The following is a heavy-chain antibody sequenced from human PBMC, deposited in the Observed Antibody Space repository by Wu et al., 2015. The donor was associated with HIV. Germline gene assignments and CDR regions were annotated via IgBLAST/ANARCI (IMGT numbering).Heavy chain of an antibody. CDR1: GYTFTSYG. CDR2: ISAYNGNT. Sequence: QVQLVQSGAEVKKPGASVKVSCKASGYTFTSYGISWVRQAPGQGLEWMGWISAYNGNTNYAQKLQGRVTMTTDTSTSTAYMELRSLRSDDTAVYYCARARYYDSSGYDEGDAFDIWGQGTMVTVSS. D-gene: IGHD3-22*01. V-gene: IGHV1-18*01. J-gene: IGHJ3*02. CDR3: ARARYYDSSGYDEGDAFDI.